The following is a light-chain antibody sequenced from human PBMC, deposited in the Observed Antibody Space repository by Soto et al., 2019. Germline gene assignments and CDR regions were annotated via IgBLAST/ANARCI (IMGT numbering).Light chain of an antibody. Sequence: QSVLTQPASVSGSPGQSITISCTGTSSDVGNYKYVSWYQEHPGKAPRLIIYQVTNRPSGVSNRFSGSKFGNTASLTISGLQAEDEADYYCTSFSTGSSYVIFGGGTKLTVL. J-gene: IGLJ2*01. V-gene: IGLV2-14*01. CDR1: SSDVGNYKY. CDR2: QVT. CDR3: TSFSTGSSYVI.